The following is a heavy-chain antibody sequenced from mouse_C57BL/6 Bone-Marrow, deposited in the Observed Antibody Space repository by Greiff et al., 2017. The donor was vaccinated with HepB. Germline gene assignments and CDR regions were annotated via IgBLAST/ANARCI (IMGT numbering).Heavy chain of an antibody. CDR3: ARRDTSRGYYFDY. CDR1: GYAFTNYL. V-gene: IGHV1-54*01. CDR2: INPGSGGT. Sequence: LQQSGAELVRPGTSVKVSCKASGYAFTNYLIEWVKQRPGQGLEWIGVINPGSGGTNYNEKFKGKATLTADKSSSTAYMQLSSLTSEDSAVYFCARRDTSRGYYFDYWGQGTTLTVSS. J-gene: IGHJ2*01.